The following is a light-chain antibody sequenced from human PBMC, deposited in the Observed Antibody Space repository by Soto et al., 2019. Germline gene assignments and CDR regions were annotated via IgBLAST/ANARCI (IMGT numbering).Light chain of an antibody. CDR3: QQYNNWIT. CDR1: QSISIN. V-gene: IGKV3-15*01. Sequence: EIVMTQSPATLSVSPGERAILSCRASQSISINLAWYQQKPGQAPRLLIYAASNRATGVPARFSGSWSGTEFTPTISSLQSEDFAVYYCQQYNNWITFGQGTRLEIK. J-gene: IGKJ5*01. CDR2: AAS.